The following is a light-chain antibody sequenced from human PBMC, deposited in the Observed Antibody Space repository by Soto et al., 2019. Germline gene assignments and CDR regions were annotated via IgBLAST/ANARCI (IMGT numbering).Light chain of an antibody. CDR3: QQYSTWPRT. Sequence: EIVMTQSPATLSVSPGERATLSCRASQSVSNNLAWYQQKPGQAPRLLIFGASTRATGFPARFSGSGSGTEFTLTVSSLQSEDFAVYYCQQYSTWPRTFGQGTKVEIK. V-gene: IGKV3-15*01. CDR1: QSVSNN. J-gene: IGKJ1*01. CDR2: GAS.